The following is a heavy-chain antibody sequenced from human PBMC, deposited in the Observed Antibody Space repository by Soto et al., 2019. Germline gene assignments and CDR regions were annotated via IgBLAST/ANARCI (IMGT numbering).Heavy chain of an antibody. CDR2: IYNIGTT. D-gene: IGHD3-10*01. V-gene: IGHV4-59*01. CDR1: DESITNYY. CDR3: ARFAGSQGGFDY. J-gene: IGHJ4*02. Sequence: SETLSLTCNVSDESITNYYWSWIRQPPGKGLEWIGHIYNIGTTNYSPSLKSRVTISVDTSKNQFSLKLSSVTAADTAVYYCARFAGSQGGFDYWGQGTLVTVSS.